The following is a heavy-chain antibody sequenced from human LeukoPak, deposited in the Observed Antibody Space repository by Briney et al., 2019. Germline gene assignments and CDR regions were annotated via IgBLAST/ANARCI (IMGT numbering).Heavy chain of an antibody. CDR2: ISSSGSYI. CDR3: AKASGSGFYNNYDY. Sequence: PGGSLRLSCAASGFTFSRNTMNWVRQAPGKGLEWVSSISSSGSYIYYADSVKGRFTISRDNSKNSLYLQMNSLRAEDTAVYYCAKASGSGFYNNYDYWGQGTLVTVSS. D-gene: IGHD2-15*01. V-gene: IGHV3-21*04. J-gene: IGHJ4*02. CDR1: GFTFSRNT.